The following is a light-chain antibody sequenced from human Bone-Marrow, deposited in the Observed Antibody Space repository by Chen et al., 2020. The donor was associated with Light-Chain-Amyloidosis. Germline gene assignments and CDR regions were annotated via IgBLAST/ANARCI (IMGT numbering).Light chain of an antibody. Sequence: EIVMTQSPATLSVSPGESATLSCRASQSVGKKLAWYQQTPGQAPRLLIYDIITRATGIPARFSGSGSVTEFTLSISGLQSEDFAVYFCQHYKNWPPTFGQGTKVEIK. CDR1: QSVGKK. J-gene: IGKJ1*01. CDR2: DII. CDR3: QHYKNWPPT. V-gene: IGKV3-15*01.